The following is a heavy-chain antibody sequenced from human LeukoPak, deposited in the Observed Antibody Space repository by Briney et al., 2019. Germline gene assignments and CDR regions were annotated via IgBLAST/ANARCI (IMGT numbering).Heavy chain of an antibody. V-gene: IGHV4-38-2*01. J-gene: IGHJ4*02. CDR1: GYSISSGYY. D-gene: IGHD6-13*01. Sequence: SETLSLTCAVSGYSISSGYYWGWIRQPPGNGLAWIGSIYHSGSTYYNPSLKSRVTISVDTSTNQFPLKMSSVTAADTAVYSCARHDPAGYSSSWYGYWGQGTLVTVSS. CDR2: IYHSGST. CDR3: ARHDPAGYSSSWYGY.